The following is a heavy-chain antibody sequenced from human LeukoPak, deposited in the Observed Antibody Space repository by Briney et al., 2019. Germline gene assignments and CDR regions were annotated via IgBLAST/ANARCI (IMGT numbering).Heavy chain of an antibody. J-gene: IGHJ4*02. CDR2: IRYDGSNK. V-gene: IGHV3-30*02. CDR3: GKPHNDYDDYGALDY. D-gene: IGHD4-17*01. CDR1: GFTFSTYG. Sequence: QTGGSLRLSCAASGFTFSTYGMNWVRQAPGKGLEWASFIRYDGSNKYYADSVKGRFTISRDNSKNTLYLQMNSLRGEDTAVYYCGKPHNDYDDYGALDYWGQGTLVTVSS.